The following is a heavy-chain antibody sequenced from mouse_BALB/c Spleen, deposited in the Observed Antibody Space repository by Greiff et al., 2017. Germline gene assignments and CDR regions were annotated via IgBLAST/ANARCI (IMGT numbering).Heavy chain of an antibody. CDR1: GFNIKDTY. V-gene: IGHV14-3*02. J-gene: IGHJ3*01. D-gene: IGHD2-10*02. Sequence: EVQLQQSGAELVKPGASVKLSCTASGFNIKDTYMHWVKQRPEQGLEWIGRIDPANGNTKYDPKFQGKATITADTSSNTAYLQLSSLTSEDTAVYYCAISPLVWYSFAYWGQGTLVTVSA. CDR2: IDPANGNT. CDR3: AISPLVWYSFAY.